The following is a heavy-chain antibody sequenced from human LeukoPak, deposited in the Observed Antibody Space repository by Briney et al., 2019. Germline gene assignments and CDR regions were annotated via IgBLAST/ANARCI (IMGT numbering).Heavy chain of an antibody. J-gene: IGHJ3*02. CDR1: GFTFSGYS. Sequence: GRCPRLSCAASGFTFSGYSMNWVGQAPGKVLDWVSCISISIGYTYYTASVKGRFTISRDNAKNLLYLKMTTLTAEDTAVYYCARGRVVVKTNAFDIWGQGTLVTVSS. D-gene: IGHD3-22*01. V-gene: IGHV3-21*01. CDR3: ARGRVVVKTNAFDI. CDR2: ISISIGYT.